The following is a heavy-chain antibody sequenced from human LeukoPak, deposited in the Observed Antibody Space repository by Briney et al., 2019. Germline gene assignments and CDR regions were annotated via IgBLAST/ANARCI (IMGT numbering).Heavy chain of an antibody. Sequence: GGSLRLSCAASGFTFSSYGMHWVRQAPGKGLEWVAVIWYDGSNKYYADSVKGRFTISRDNSKNALYLQMNSLRAEDTAVYYCAKESGGWFDPWGQGTLVTVSS. D-gene: IGHD4-23*01. CDR3: AKESGGWFDP. CDR2: IWYDGSNK. V-gene: IGHV3-33*06. J-gene: IGHJ5*02. CDR1: GFTFSSYG.